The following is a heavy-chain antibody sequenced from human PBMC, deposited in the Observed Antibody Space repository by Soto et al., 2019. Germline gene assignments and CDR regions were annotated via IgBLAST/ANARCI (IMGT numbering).Heavy chain of an antibody. V-gene: IGHV3-66*01. CDR2: IYSGGSTT. J-gene: IGHJ4*02. CDR1: GFTVSSNY. D-gene: IGHD2-8*01. CDR3: ARGRVYLDY. Sequence: GGSLRLSCAASGFTVSSNYMSWVRQAPGKGLEWVSIIYSGGSTTFYADSVKGRFTISRDNSKNTLYLQMNSLRAEDTAVYYCARGRVYLDYWGQGILVTVSS.